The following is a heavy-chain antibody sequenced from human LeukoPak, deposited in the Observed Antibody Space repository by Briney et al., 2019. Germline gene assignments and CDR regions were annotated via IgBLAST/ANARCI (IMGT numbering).Heavy chain of an antibody. V-gene: IGHV1-46*01. D-gene: IGHD5-18*01. CDR3: ARESSGYSYGKKDYYGMDV. Sequence: GASVKVSCKASGYTFTSYYMHWLQQAPGQGLEWMGIINPSGGSTSYAQKFQGRVTMTRDTSTSTVYMELSSLRSEDTAVYYCARESSGYSYGKKDYYGMDVWGQGTTVTVSS. CDR2: INPSGGST. J-gene: IGHJ6*02. CDR1: GYTFTSYY.